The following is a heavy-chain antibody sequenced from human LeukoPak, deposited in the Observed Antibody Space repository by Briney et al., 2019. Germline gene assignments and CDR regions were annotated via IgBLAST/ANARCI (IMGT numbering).Heavy chain of an antibody. CDR1: GFTLADYG. V-gene: IGHV3-20*04. Sequence: GGSLRLSCAASGFTLADYGMSGVRLAPGKGLERVSGINWNGGSTGYADSVKGRFIIPRENAKNSLYLQMNSLRAEDTALYYCAREMATIGIPDYWGQGTLVTVSS. CDR2: INWNGGST. J-gene: IGHJ4*02. CDR3: AREMATIGIPDY. D-gene: IGHD5-24*01.